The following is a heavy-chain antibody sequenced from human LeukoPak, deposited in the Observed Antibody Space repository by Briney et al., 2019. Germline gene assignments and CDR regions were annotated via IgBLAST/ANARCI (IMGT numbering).Heavy chain of an antibody. D-gene: IGHD2-15*01. CDR1: GGSIISGGSY. Sequence: SETLSLTCTVSGGSIISGGSYWGWIRQPPGKGLEWIGSVYYSGISYYNPSLRSRVSISVDTSKNRFSLRLSALTAADTAVYYCSRRDCSQSNCFYWYFDVWGRGTLLTVSS. CDR3: SRRDCSQSNCFYWYFDV. J-gene: IGHJ2*01. V-gene: IGHV4-39*07. CDR2: VYYSGIS.